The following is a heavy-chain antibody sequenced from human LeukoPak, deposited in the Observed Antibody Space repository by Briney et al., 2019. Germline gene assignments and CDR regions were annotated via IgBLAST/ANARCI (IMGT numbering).Heavy chain of an antibody. CDR1: GGTFSSYA. CDR2: IIPIFGTA. V-gene: IGHV1-69*05. J-gene: IGHJ6*03. CDR3: ARDVVRMTPGHYYYYMDV. Sequence: SVKVSCKASGGTFSSYAISWVPQAPGQGLEWMGRIIPIFGTANYAQKFQGRVTITTDESTSTAYMELSSLRSEDTAVYYCARDVVRMTPGHYYYYMDVWGKGTAVTVSS. D-gene: IGHD2-2*01.